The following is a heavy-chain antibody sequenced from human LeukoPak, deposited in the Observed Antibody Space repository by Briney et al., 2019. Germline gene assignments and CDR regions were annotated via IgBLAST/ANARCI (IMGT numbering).Heavy chain of an antibody. D-gene: IGHD1-26*01. CDR1: GFTFSSNY. Sequence: PGGSLRLSCAASGFTFSSNYMSWVRQAPGKGLEWVSAISGSGGSTYYADSVKGRFTISRDNSKNTLYLQMNSLRAEDTAVYYCAKDRVGATGFDYWGQGTLVTVSS. V-gene: IGHV3-23*01. CDR3: AKDRVGATGFDY. J-gene: IGHJ4*02. CDR2: ISGSGGST.